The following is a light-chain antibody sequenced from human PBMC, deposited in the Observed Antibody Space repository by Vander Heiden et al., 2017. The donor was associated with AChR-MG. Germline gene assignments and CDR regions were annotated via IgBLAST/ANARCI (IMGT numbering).Light chain of an antibody. CDR2: DFS. CDR3: SSYTSSSPYV. V-gene: IGLV2-14*03. Sequence: QSALTQPASVSRSPGKSIHISCPGTSSAVGAYNYVNWYRQHPGKAPNVMIYDFSKRPSGVSNRFSGSKSGNTSSLTISGLQAEDEADYYCSSYTSSSPYVFGTGTKVTVL. J-gene: IGLJ1*01. CDR1: SSAVGAYNY.